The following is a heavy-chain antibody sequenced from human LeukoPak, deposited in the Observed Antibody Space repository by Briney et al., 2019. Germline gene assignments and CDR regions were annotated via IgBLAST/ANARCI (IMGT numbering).Heavy chain of an antibody. CDR1: GFTFSDYY. Sequence: PGGSLRLSCAASGFTFSDYYMSWIRQAPGKGLEWVSYISSSSSYTNYADSVEGRFTISRDNAKNSLYLQMNSLRAEDTAVYYCASSGSYYAILSWGQGTLVTVSS. V-gene: IGHV3-11*03. J-gene: IGHJ4*02. CDR2: ISSSSSYT. CDR3: ASSGSYYAILS. D-gene: IGHD3-10*01.